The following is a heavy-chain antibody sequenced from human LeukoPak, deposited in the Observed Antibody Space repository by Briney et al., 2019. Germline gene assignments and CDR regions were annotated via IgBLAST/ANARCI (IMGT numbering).Heavy chain of an antibody. Sequence: SETLSLTCAVYGGSFSGYYWSWIRQPPGKGLEWIGEINHSGSTNYNPSLKSRVTISVDTSKNQFSLKLSSVTAADTAVYYCARGGRSIAAPPGYWGQGTLVTVSS. D-gene: IGHD6-6*01. CDR1: GGSFSGYY. CDR2: INHSGST. CDR3: ARGGRSIAAPPGY. J-gene: IGHJ4*02. V-gene: IGHV4-34*01.